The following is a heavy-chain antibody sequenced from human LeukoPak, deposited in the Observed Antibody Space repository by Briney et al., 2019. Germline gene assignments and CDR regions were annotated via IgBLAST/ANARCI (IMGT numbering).Heavy chain of an antibody. D-gene: IGHD3-9*01. J-gene: IGHJ5*02. V-gene: IGHV3-23*01. CDR1: GFIFSTYG. CDR2: ISDNDGVT. Sequence: GGSLRLSCAASGFIFSTYGMSWVRQAPGKGLEWVSGISDNDGVTNYADSLKGRFTISRDNSKNTLYLQMNSVRDEDTAVYYCAKVPGRYFDWLSGNWFDPWGQGTLVTVSS. CDR3: AKVPGRYFDWLSGNWFDP.